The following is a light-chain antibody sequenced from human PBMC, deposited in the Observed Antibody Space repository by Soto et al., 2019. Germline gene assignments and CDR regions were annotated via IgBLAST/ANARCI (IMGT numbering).Light chain of an antibody. CDR2: EVS. V-gene: IGLV2-14*01. CDR1: SSDVGGYDY. J-gene: IGLJ3*02. Sequence: QAVVTQPASVSGSPGQSITISCTGTSSDVGGYDYVSWYQQHPGKAPKLMIYEVSSRPSGLSNRFSGSKSGNTASLTISGLQAEDEADYYCSSYSNSNSWVFGGGTKVTVL. CDR3: SSYSNSNSWV.